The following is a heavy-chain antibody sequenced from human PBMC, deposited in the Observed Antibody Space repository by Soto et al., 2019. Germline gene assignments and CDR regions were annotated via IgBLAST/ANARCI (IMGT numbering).Heavy chain of an antibody. CDR1: GFSLTTNGLG. Sequence: QITLKESGPTLARPTETLTLMCTFSGFSLTTNGLGVRWIRQPPGKAMESLALIFWDDDKRYSPSLKSRLAITKDTAKIQVVLTMTNVDPVDTGTYYCAREGAIVPRFFDPWGQGTTVTVSS. V-gene: IGHV2-5*02. J-gene: IGHJ5*02. D-gene: IGHD1-26*01. CDR3: AREGAIVPRFFDP. CDR2: IFWDDDK.